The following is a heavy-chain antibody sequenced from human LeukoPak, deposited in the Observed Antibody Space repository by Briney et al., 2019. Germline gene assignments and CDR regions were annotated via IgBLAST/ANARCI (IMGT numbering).Heavy chain of an antibody. CDR2: IKSKTDGGTT. J-gene: IGHJ4*02. V-gene: IGHV3-15*01. Sequence: WIRQPPGKGLEWVGRIKSKTDGGTTDYAAPVKGRFTISRDDSKNTLYLQMNSLKTEDTAVYYCTTDWPSYDSSGSLDYWGQGTLVTVSS. D-gene: IGHD3-22*01. CDR3: TTDWPSYDSSGSLDY.